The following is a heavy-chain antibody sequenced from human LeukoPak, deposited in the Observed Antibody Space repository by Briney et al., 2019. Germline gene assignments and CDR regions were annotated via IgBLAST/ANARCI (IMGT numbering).Heavy chain of an antibody. CDR1: GFTVSSNY. CDR2: IYSGGST. D-gene: IGHD4-17*01. V-gene: IGHV3-53*01. CDR3: AKDWWSDYGDPPGL. J-gene: IGHJ4*02. Sequence: PGGSLRLSCAASGFTVSSNYMSWVRQAPGKGLEWVSVIYSGGSTYYADSVKGRFTISRDNSKNTLYLQMNSLRAEDTAVYYCAKDWWSDYGDPPGLWGQGTLVTVSS.